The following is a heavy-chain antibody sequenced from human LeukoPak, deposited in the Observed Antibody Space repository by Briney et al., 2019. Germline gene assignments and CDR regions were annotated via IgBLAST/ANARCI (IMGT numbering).Heavy chain of an antibody. V-gene: IGHV3-21*01. J-gene: IGHJ4*02. CDR1: GFTISGYV. CDR2: ITGAGNFI. Sequence: GGSQRLSCAASGFTISGYVMHWVRQAPGKGLEWVSSITGAGNFIFYGDSVKGRFTLSRDYDKNSVYLQMSSHRVEDTAVYYCARAGGNLQPLEWWGQETRVTISS. D-gene: IGHD3-16*01. CDR3: ARAGGNLQPLEW.